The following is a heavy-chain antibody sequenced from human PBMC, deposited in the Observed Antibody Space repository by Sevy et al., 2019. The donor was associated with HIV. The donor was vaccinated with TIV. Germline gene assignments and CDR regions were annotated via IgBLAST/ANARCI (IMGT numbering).Heavy chain of an antibody. Sequence: GGCLRLSCVASGFTFSDYYMNWIRQAPGKGLEWVSYINPTGNTIYYADSVRGRFTISRDNAENSLYLHMNSPRAEDTAVYYCTRRDSSGYYYFDYWGQGTLVTVSS. CDR3: TRRDSSGYYYFDY. CDR1: GFTFSDYY. J-gene: IGHJ4*02. CDR2: INPTGNTI. D-gene: IGHD3-22*01. V-gene: IGHV3-11*01.